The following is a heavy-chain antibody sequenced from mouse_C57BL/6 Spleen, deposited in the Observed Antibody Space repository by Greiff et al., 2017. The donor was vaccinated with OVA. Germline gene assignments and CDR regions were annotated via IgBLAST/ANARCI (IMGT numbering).Heavy chain of an antibody. J-gene: IGHJ1*03. CDR1: GFSLTSYA. Sequence: VKLVESGPGLVAPSQSLSITCTVSGFSLTSYAISWVRQPPGTGLEWLGVIWTGGGTNSNSALNSILTISKDNSKSQVFLKMNRLQTDDTARYYCARIYYYGSSWYFDVWGTGTTVTVSS. CDR3: ARIYYYGSSWYFDV. D-gene: IGHD1-1*01. V-gene: IGHV2-9-1*01. CDR2: IWTGGGT.